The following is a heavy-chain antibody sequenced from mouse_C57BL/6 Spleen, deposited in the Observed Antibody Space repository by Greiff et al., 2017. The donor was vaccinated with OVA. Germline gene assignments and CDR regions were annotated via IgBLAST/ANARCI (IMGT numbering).Heavy chain of an antibody. CDR2: ISRGSSTI. Sequence: EVQGVESGGGLVKPGGSLKLSCAASGFTFSDYGMHWVRQAPEKGLEWVAYISRGSSTIYSAETVKGRLTIATDNANKTLCLQMTSLRSEETDMYYCARSYYGNYVDYAMEYWGQGTSGTVSS. D-gene: IGHD2-10*01. V-gene: IGHV5-17*01. CDR3: ARSYYGNYVDYAMEY. CDR1: GFTFSDYG. J-gene: IGHJ4*01.